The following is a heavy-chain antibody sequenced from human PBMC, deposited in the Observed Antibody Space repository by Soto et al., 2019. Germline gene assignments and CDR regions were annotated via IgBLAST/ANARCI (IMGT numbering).Heavy chain of an antibody. D-gene: IGHD3-3*01. V-gene: IGHV3-64D*06. J-gene: IGHJ4*02. Sequence: GSLRLSCSASGFIFSTFGMFWVRQAPGQGLEYVSAIFYSGSGSYYADPVRGRFTVSRDNSKNMFYLRMSSLRVEDTALYFCVRGPSRGSSLFGPLDYWGQGTQVTVSS. CDR3: VRGPSRGSSLFGPLDY. CDR2: IFYSGSGS. CDR1: GFIFSTFG.